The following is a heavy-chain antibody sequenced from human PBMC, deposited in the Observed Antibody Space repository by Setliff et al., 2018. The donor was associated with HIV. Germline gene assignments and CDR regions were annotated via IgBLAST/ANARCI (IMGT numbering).Heavy chain of an antibody. CDR2: IRGYNANT. J-gene: IGHJ4*02. CDR1: GYSFSTYG. D-gene: IGHD3-3*01. V-gene: IGHV1-18*01. CDR3: ARAPRGDFWGGKDYFDY. Sequence: ASVKVSCKATGYSFSTYGISWMRPAPGQGLEWLGWIRGYNANTNYAQNLQGKVIMTTDTSTSTAYMEVRSLTSDDTAVYFCARAPRGDFWGGKDYFDYWGQWTLVTVSS.